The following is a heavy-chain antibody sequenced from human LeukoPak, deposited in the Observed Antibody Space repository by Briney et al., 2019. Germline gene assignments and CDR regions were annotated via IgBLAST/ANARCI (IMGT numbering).Heavy chain of an antibody. V-gene: IGHV4-39*07. CDR1: GASISSGSYY. CDR3: IRENPQQGSEDY. J-gene: IGHJ4*02. CDR2: IYYSGST. Sequence: PSEALPLTCTVSGASISSGSYYWGWIRQPPGKGLEWIGTIYYSGSTYYNPSLKSRLTISVDTSRNQFSLRLSSVTAADTAVYYCIRENPQQGSEDYWGQGTLVTVSS. D-gene: IGHD3-10*01.